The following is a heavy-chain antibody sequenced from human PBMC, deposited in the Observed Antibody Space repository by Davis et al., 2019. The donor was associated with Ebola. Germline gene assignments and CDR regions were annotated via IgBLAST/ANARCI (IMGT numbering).Heavy chain of an antibody. D-gene: IGHD3-22*01. V-gene: IGHV1-18*04. J-gene: IGHJ5*02. Sequence: ASVKVSCKASGYTFTNYGVSWLRQAPGQGLEWIGWISAYNGNTNYGQKFQGRVTLTTNTPTSTAYMELRSLRSDDTAVYYCARSITMIVVAGGWFDPWGQGTLVTVSS. CDR1: GYTFTNYG. CDR3: ARSITMIVVAGGWFDP. CDR2: ISAYNGNT.